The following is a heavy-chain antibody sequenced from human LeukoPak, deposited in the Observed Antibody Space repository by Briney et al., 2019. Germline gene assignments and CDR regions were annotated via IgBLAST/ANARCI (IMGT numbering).Heavy chain of an antibody. Sequence: GASVKVPCKASGYTFTSYGISWVRQAPGQGLEWMGWISAYNGNTNYAQKLQGRVTMTTDTSTSTAYMELRSLRSDDTAVYYCARAQTYYYGSGKWFDPWGQGTLVTVSS. CDR2: ISAYNGNT. CDR3: ARAQTYYYGSGKWFDP. V-gene: IGHV1-18*01. D-gene: IGHD3-10*01. CDR1: GYTFTSYG. J-gene: IGHJ5*02.